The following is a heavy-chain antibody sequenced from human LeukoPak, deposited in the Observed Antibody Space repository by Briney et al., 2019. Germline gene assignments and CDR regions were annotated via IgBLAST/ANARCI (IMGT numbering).Heavy chain of an antibody. J-gene: IGHJ4*02. CDR3: ARGLSYYDSSGSYYVYYFDS. V-gene: IGHV4-38-2*01. Sequence: SETLSLTCAVSGYSISSGYYWGWIRQPPGKGLEWIGSIYHSGSLYYNPSLKSRVTISVDTSKNQFSLKLSSVTAADTAVYYCARGLSYYDSSGSYYVYYFDSWGQGTLVTVSS. CDR1: GYSISSGYY. CDR2: IYHSGSL. D-gene: IGHD3-22*01.